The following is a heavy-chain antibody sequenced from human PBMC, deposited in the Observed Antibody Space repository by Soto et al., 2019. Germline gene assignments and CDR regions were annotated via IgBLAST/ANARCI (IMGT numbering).Heavy chain of an antibody. D-gene: IGHD6-13*01. J-gene: IGHJ4*02. Sequence: SETLSLTCAVSGGSISSNNWFRIVRQPPGKGLEWIGEIYHSGSTNYNPSLKSRVTISVDKSKNQFSLKLSSVTAADTAVYYCARAAAAGTFIFDYWGQGTLVTVSS. CDR3: ARAAAAGTFIFDY. V-gene: IGHV4-4*02. CDR1: GGSISSNNW. CDR2: IYHSGST.